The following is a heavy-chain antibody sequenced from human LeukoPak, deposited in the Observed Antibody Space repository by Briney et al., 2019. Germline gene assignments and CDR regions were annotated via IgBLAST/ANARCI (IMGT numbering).Heavy chain of an antibody. V-gene: IGHV1-2*02. D-gene: IGHD6-13*01. Sequence: ASVKVSCKASGYTLSSYGMSWMRQAPGQGLEWMGWINPNSGGTNYAQKFQGRVTMTRDTSISTAYMELSRLRSDDTAVYYCARDRAAAAKKTRNWFDPWGQGTLVTVSS. CDR1: GYTLSSYG. CDR2: INPNSGGT. CDR3: ARDRAAAAKKTRNWFDP. J-gene: IGHJ5*02.